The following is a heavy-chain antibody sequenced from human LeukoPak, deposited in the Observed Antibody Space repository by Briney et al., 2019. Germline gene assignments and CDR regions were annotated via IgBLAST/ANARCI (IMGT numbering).Heavy chain of an antibody. J-gene: IGHJ4*02. CDR3: ARLGYSYGNYYFDY. CDR1: GYTFTSYG. V-gene: IGHV1-18*01. Sequence: GASVKVSCKSSGYTFTSYGISWVRPAPGQGVEWMGWISAYNGNTNYAQNLQGRVTMTTETSTSTAYMELRSLRSDDTAVYYCARLGYSYGNYYFDYWGQGTLVTVSS. CDR2: ISAYNGNT. D-gene: IGHD5-18*01.